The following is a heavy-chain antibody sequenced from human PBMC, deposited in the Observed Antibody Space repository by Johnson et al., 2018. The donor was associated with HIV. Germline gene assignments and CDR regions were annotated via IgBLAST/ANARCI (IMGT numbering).Heavy chain of an antibody. CDR1: GFTVSNNF. Sequence: VQLVESGGGLVQPGGSLRLSCAASGFTVSNNFMNWVRQAPGRGLEWVANIKQDGSEKFYVDSVKGRFTISRDNAENSLYLQMNSLRAEDTAVYYCARSNAFDIWGQGTMVTVSS. V-gene: IGHV3-7*03. CDR2: IKQDGSEK. CDR3: ARSNAFDI. J-gene: IGHJ3*02.